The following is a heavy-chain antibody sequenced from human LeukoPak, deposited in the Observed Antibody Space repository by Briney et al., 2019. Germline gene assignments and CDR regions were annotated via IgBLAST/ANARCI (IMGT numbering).Heavy chain of an antibody. V-gene: IGHV3-30*18. CDR3: AKDRGYSYGYIDY. J-gene: IGHJ4*02. CDR2: ISYDGSNK. Sequence: PGRSLRLSCAASGFTFSNYGMHWVRQAPGKGLEWVAVISYDGSNKNYADSVKGRFTISRDNSKNTLYLQMNSLKVEDTAVYHCAKDRGYSYGYIDYWGQGILVTVSS. CDR1: GFTFSNYG. D-gene: IGHD5-18*01.